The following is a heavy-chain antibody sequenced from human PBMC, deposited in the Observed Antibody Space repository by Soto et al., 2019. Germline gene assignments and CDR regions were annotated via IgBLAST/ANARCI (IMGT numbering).Heavy chain of an antibody. J-gene: IGHJ3*02. D-gene: IGHD3-22*01. CDR1: GFTFSSYA. Sequence: PGGSLTLSCAASGFTFSSYAMSWVRQAPGKGLEWVSAISGSGGSTYYADSVKGRFTISRDNSKNTLYLQMNSLRAEDTAVYYCAKDPPYYDSSGYYYEAGAFDIWGQGTMVTVSS. CDR2: ISGSGGST. CDR3: AKDPPYYDSSGYYYEAGAFDI. V-gene: IGHV3-23*01.